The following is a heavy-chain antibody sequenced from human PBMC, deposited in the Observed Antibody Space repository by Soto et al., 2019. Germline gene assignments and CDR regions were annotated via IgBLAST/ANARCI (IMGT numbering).Heavy chain of an antibody. J-gene: IGHJ5*02. CDR3: ARYPAFCSNGINCPPGP. Sequence: QVHLQQWGAGLVKPSETLSLTCAVSGGSLSGYYWNWIRQAPGRGLEWIGEINNSGGTNYNPSLKSRLIISMDTAKNQFYLNLTSMTAADTAIYYCARYPAFCSNGINCPPGPWGQGTQVTVSS. CDR1: GGSLSGYY. V-gene: IGHV4-34*02. CDR2: INNSGGT. D-gene: IGHD2-8*01.